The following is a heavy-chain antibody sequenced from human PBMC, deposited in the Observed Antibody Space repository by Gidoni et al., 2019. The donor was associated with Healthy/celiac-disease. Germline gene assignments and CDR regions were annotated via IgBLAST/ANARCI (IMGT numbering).Heavy chain of an antibody. CDR1: GVTFSSYA. CDR2: ISGSGGST. J-gene: IGHJ4*02. V-gene: IGHV3-23*04. CDR3: AKSQWAGATGPFDY. Sequence: EVQLVESGGGLGEPGGSLRLSGAAAGVTFSSYAMSWVRQAPGKGLGWVSAISGSGGSTYYADSVQGRFPISRDNSKNTLYLQMNSLRAEDTAVYYCAKSQWAGATGPFDYWGQGTLVTVSS. D-gene: IGHD5-12*01.